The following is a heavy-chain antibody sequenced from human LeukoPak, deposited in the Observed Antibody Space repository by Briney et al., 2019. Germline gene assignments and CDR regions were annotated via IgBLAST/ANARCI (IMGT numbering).Heavy chain of an antibody. J-gene: IGHJ4*02. Sequence: GASVKVSCKASGYTFTRYYMHWVRQAPGQGLEWMGIINPSSGSASYTQKFQGRVTLTRDTSTSTVYMELSSLRSEDTAVHYCAREGGNNGFGYWGQGTLVTVSS. CDR3: AREGGNNGFGY. D-gene: IGHD1-14*01. CDR2: INPSSGSA. CDR1: GYTFTRYY. V-gene: IGHV1-46*01.